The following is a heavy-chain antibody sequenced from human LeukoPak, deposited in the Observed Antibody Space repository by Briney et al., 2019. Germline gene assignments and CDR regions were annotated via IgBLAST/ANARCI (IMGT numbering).Heavy chain of an antibody. Sequence: ASVKVSCKASGYTFTGYYMHWVRQASGQGLEWMGRINPNSGGTNYAQKFQGRVTMTRDTSISTAYMELSRLRSDDTAVYYCARGPYLTLVEALAARPYCDYWGQGTLVTVSS. CDR2: INPNSGGT. J-gene: IGHJ4*02. CDR1: GYTFTGYY. V-gene: IGHV1-2*06. D-gene: IGHD6-6*01. CDR3: ARGPYLTLVEALAARPYCDY.